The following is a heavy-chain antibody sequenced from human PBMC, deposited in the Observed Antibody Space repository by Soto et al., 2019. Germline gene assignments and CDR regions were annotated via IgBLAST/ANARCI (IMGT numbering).Heavy chain of an antibody. J-gene: IGHJ6*02. V-gene: IGHV1-3*01. Sequence: GASVKVSCKASGYTFTSYAMHWVRQAPGQRLEWKGWINAGNGNTKYSQKFQGRVTITRDTSASTAYLELSSLRSEDTAVYYCARGDVDTAMGGYYYYYGMDVWGQGTTVTVSS. D-gene: IGHD5-18*01. CDR3: ARGDVDTAMGGYYYYYGMDV. CDR1: GYTFTSYA. CDR2: INAGNGNT.